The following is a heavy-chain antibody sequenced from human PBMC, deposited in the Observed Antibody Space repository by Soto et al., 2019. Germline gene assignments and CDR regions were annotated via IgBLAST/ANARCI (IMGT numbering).Heavy chain of an antibody. CDR2: MNPNSGNT. J-gene: IGHJ5*02. Sequence: QVQLVQSGAEVKKPGASVKVSCKASGYTFTSYDINWVRQATGQGLEWMGWMNPNSGNTGYAQKFQGRFTMTRNTSISTAYMELSSLRSEDTAVYYCARERSNYATVRFDPWGQGTLVTVSS. CDR3: ARERSNYATVRFDP. D-gene: IGHD4-4*01. V-gene: IGHV1-8*01. CDR1: GYTFTSYD.